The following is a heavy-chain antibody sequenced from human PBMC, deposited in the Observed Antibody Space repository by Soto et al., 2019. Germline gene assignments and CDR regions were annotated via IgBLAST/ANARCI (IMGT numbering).Heavy chain of an antibody. CDR2: MNPNSGNT. V-gene: IGHV1-8*01. D-gene: IGHD2-15*01. CDR3: ARGSGYCSGGSCYLNWFDP. CDR1: GYTFTSYD. J-gene: IGHJ5*02. Sequence: ASVKVSCKASGYTFTSYDINWVRQATGQGLEWMGWMNPNSGNTGYAQKFQGRVTMTRNTSISTAYMELSRLRSEDTAVYYCARGSGYCSGGSCYLNWFDPWGQGTLVTVSS.